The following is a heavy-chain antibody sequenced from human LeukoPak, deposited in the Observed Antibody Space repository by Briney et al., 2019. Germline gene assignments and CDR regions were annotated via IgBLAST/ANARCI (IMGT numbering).Heavy chain of an antibody. CDR2: ISWNSGSI. CDR3: AKDKEIVVVTGSLDY. D-gene: IGHD2-21*02. J-gene: IGHJ4*02. V-gene: IGHV3-9*01. Sequence: GGSLRLSCAASGFTFDDYAMHWVRQAPGKGLEWVSGISWNSGSIGYADSVKGRFTIPRDNAKNSLYLQMNSLRAEDTALYYCAKDKEIVVVTGSLDYWGQGTLVTVSS. CDR1: GFTFDDYA.